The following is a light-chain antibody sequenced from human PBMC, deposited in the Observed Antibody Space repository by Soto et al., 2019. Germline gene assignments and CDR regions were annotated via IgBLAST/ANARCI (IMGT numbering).Light chain of an antibody. CDR1: QYTSTY. CDR3: QQSYITPWT. Sequence: DIQMTQSPSSLSASVGDRVTISCRASQYTSTYLNWYQQKLGKAPRLLIYSASTLQSGIPSRFSGNGSGTNFTLTISSLQPDDFATYYCQQSYITPWTFGQGTKVEIK. V-gene: IGKV1-39*01. CDR2: SAS. J-gene: IGKJ1*01.